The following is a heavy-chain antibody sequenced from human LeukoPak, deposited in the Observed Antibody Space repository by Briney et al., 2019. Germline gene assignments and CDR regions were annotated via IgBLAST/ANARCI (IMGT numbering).Heavy chain of an antibody. CDR1: GGSISSYY. CDR2: IYYSGST. V-gene: IGHV4-59*01. J-gene: IGHJ4*02. Sequence: SETLSLTCTVSGGSISSYYWSWIRQPPGKGLEWIGYIYYSGSTNYNPPLKSRVTISLDTSKNQFSLKLSSVTAADTAVYYCARAGGYSYGNFDYWGQGTLVTVSS. D-gene: IGHD5-18*01. CDR3: ARAGGYSYGNFDY.